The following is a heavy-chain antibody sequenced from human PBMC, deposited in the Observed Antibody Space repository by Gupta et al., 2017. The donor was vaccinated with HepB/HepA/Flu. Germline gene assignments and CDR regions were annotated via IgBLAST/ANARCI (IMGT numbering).Heavy chain of an antibody. CDR2: IKQDGSEK. D-gene: IGHD3-3*01. J-gene: IGHJ4*02. CDR3: ARDPSMYYDFGSGYYIPPYFDY. CDR1: GFTFSSYW. Sequence: EVQLVESGGGLVQPGGSLRLSCAASGFTFSSYWMSWVRQAPGKGLECVANIKQDGSEKYYVDSVKGRFTISRDNAKNSLYLQMNSLRAEDTAVYYCARDPSMYYDFGSGYYIPPYFDYWGQGTLVTVSS. V-gene: IGHV3-7*01.